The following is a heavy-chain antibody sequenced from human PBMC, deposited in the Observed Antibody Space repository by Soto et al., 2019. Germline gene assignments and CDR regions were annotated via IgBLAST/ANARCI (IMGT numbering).Heavy chain of an antibody. V-gene: IGHV3-23*01. CDR2: ISTSGFNT. CDR3: ATQWWSKIY. CDR1: VFTFSNYA. D-gene: IGHD2-15*01. Sequence: GGSLRLACAASVFTFSNYAMRWVRQAPGKGLEWVSTISTSGFNTYYADSVKGRFIISRDNSKNTLYVQMSSLRVEDTAVYYCATQWWSKIYWGQGTLVTVSS. J-gene: IGHJ4*02.